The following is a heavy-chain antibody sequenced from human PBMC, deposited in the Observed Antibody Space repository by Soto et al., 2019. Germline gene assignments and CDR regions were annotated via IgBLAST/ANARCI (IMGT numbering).Heavy chain of an antibody. Sequence: GASVKVSCKAPRYNFTAYFMHWVRQAPGQGLEWMGWINPNNGATHYGLSFQGRVTMTRDTSISTAYMELSSLRSDDTAVYYCASHDPGARFDPWGQGTLVTVSS. CDR1: RYNFTAYF. J-gene: IGHJ5*02. V-gene: IGHV1-2*02. CDR2: INPNNGAT. CDR3: ASHDPGARFDP. D-gene: IGHD1-1*01.